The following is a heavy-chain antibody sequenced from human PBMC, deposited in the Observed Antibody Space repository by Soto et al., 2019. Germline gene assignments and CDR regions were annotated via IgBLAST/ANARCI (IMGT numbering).Heavy chain of an antibody. D-gene: IGHD3-3*01. J-gene: IGHJ3*01. Sequence: VQLHESGPGLVKPSQTLSLTCSVSGDSINSGDYYWTWIRQFPEKGLEWIGYIYYSGRTYYNPSLKSRLTMSVDTSKHHFSLNLRSVTAADSAVYYCARAEWRESAAFDLWGQGTIVTVS. CDR1: GDSINSGDYY. CDR2: IYYSGRT. CDR3: ARAEWRESAAFDL. V-gene: IGHV4-31*03.